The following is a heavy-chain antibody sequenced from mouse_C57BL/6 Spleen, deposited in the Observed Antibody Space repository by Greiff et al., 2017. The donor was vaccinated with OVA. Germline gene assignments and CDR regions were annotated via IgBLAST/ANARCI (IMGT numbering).Heavy chain of an antibody. J-gene: IGHJ4*01. Sequence: EVKVEESGPGLVKPSQSLSLTCSVTGYSITSGYYWNWIRQFPGNKLEWMGYISYDGSNNYNPSLKNRISITRDTSKNQFFLKLNSVTTEDTATYYCARAWSYAMDYWGQGTSVTVSS. CDR3: ARAWSYAMDY. CDR2: ISYDGSN. V-gene: IGHV3-6*01. CDR1: GYSITSGYY.